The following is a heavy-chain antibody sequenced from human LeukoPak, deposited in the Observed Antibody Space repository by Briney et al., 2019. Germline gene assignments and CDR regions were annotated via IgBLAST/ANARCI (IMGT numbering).Heavy chain of an antibody. J-gene: IGHJ4*02. V-gene: IGHV4-38-2*02. Sequence: PSETLSLTCTVSHYSNSSGFYWGWIRQSPGRGLEWIGAIDHTGTPYYNPSLKSRVTISVDTSKNQFSLNVNSLTAADTAIYYSARLSYGYDPYYFDCWGQGTLVTVAS. D-gene: IGHD5-12*01. CDR3: ARLSYGYDPYYFDC. CDR1: HYSNSSGFY. CDR2: IDHTGTP.